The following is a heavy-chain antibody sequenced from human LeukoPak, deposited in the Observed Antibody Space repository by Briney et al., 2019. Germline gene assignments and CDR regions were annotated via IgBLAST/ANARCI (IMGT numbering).Heavy chain of an antibody. Sequence: PGGSLRLSCAASGFTFSSYGMHWVRQAPGKGLEWVAVISYDGSNKYYADSVKGRFTISRDNSKNTLYLQMNSLRAEDTAVYYCAKADRRPRFEYYYYYGMDVWGQGTTVTVSS. V-gene: IGHV3-30*18. J-gene: IGHJ6*02. D-gene: IGHD3-16*01. CDR2: ISYDGSNK. CDR3: AKADRRPRFEYYYYYGMDV. CDR1: GFTFSSYG.